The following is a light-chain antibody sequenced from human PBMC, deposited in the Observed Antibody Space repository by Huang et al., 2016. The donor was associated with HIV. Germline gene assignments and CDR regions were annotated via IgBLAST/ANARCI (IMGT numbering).Light chain of an antibody. Sequence: DIALTQSPGSLALSLGERAPINCTASQSILKTSNHKNCLNLYQVKSGQPPKLLIYWVSTRESGVPDRFSGSGSGTDFTLTIAGLQAEDVAVYYCHQYYITPQTFGQGTRVEVK. CDR3: HQYYITPQT. V-gene: IGKV4-1*01. CDR2: WVS. CDR1: QSILKTSNHKNC. J-gene: IGKJ1*01.